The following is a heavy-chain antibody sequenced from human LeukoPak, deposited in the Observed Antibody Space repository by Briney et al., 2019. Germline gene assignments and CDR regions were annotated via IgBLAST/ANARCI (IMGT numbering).Heavy chain of an antibody. V-gene: IGHV1-18*01. CDR1: GYTFTSYG. J-gene: IGHJ6*02. CDR2: ISAYNGNT. D-gene: IGHD3-10*01. CDR3: AGTRGLDYYYGMDV. Sequence: ASVKVSCKASGYTFTSYGISWVRQAPGQGLGWMGWISAYNGNTNYAQKLQGRVTMTTDTSTSTAYMELRSLRSDDTAVYYCAGTRGLDYYYGMDVWGQGNTVTVSS.